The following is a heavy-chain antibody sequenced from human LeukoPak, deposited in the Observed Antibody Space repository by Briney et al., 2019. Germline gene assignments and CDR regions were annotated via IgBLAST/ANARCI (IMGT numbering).Heavy chain of an antibody. CDR1: GVKVNSEG. CDR2: ISSDGTNT. Sequence: SWWDSGVKVNSEGMRWLRNATGTGLVWVSRISSDGTNTYYADSVKGRFSISRDNAKNTLYLQMNSLRAEDTAMYYCARVYYCYYMDVWGRGTTVTVSS. J-gene: IGHJ6*03. V-gene: IGHV3-74*01. CDR3: ARVYYCYYMDV.